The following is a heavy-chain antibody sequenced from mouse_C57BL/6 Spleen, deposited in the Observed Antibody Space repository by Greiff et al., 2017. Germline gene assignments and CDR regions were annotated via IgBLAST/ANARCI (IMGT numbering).Heavy chain of an antibody. D-gene: IGHD2-3*01. Sequence: EVQLQESGPELVKPGASVKIPCKASGYTFTDYNMDWVKQSHGKSLEWIGDINPNNGGTIYNQKFKGKATLTVDKSSSTAYMELRSLTSEDTAVYYCARSGGYYDAWYFDVWGTGTTVTVSS. CDR3: ARSGGYYDAWYFDV. J-gene: IGHJ1*03. CDR2: INPNNGGT. CDR1: GYTFTDYN. V-gene: IGHV1-18*01.